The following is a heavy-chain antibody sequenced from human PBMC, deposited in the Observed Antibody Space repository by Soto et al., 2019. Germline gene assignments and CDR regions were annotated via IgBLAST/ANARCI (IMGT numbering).Heavy chain of an antibody. J-gene: IGHJ6*02. V-gene: IGHV3-21*01. CDR3: AREETAWPLAYGLDV. CDR2: IGTRGDT. CDR1: GFTFNSFS. D-gene: IGHD2-21*02. Sequence: LRLSCAASGFTFNSFSMNWVRQAPGKGLEWVSSIGTRGDTYYADTVKGRFTISRDNAKNSVSLQMNSLRAEDTAVYFCAREETAWPLAYGLDVWGQGTTVTVSS.